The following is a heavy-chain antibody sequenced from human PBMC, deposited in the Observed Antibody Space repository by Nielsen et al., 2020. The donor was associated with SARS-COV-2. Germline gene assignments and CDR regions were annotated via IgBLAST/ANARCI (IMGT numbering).Heavy chain of an antibody. V-gene: IGHV4-59*13. D-gene: IGHD6-13*01. CDR2: IYYSGST. J-gene: IGHJ2*01. CDR3: ARSIIAAAGRNWYFDL. CDR1: GGSISSYY. Sequence: GSLRLSCTVSGGSISSYYWSWIRQPPGKGLEWIGYIYYSGSTNYNPSLKSRLNLSVDTSKNQFSLKLNSVTAADTAVYYCARSIIAAAGRNWYFDLWGRGTLVTVSS.